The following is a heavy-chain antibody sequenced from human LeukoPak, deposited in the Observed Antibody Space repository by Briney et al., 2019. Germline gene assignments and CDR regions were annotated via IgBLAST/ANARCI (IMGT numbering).Heavy chain of an antibody. D-gene: IGHD3-22*01. Sequence: PGRSLRLSCAASGFTFDDYAMHWVRQAPGKGLEWVSGISWKSGSIVYADSVKGRFTISRDNAKNSLYLQMNSLRAEDTALYYCAKASSYVLYDSSGSAVLLDYCGQGTLVTVSS. J-gene: IGHJ4*02. CDR2: ISWKSGSI. V-gene: IGHV3-9*01. CDR3: AKASSYVLYDSSGSAVLLDY. CDR1: GFTFDDYA.